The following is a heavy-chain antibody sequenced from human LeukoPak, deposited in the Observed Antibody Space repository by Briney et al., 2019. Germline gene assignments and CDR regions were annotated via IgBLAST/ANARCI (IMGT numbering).Heavy chain of an antibody. CDR1: GFTFSTNA. Sequence: PGGSLRLSCLTSGFTFSTNAMSWVRQAPGKGLEWISGISGSGASTYYADSVTGRFTISRDNSRNTLYLQMNSLRGDDTAVYYCARDFSGRGDAFDIWGQGTMVTVSS. CDR3: ARDFSGRGDAFDI. CDR2: ISGSGAST. J-gene: IGHJ3*02. V-gene: IGHV3-23*01. D-gene: IGHD1-26*01.